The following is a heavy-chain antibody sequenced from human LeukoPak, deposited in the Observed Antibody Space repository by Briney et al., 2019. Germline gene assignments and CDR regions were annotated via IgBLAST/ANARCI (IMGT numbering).Heavy chain of an antibody. CDR1: GYTFTSYD. V-gene: IGHV1-8*01. D-gene: IGHD3-3*01. Sequence: GASVKVSCKASGYTFTSYDINWVRQATGQGLEWMGWMNPNSGNTGYAQKFQGRVTMTRNTSISTAYMELSSLRSEDTAVYYCAREQRITIFGVVDYWGQGTLVTVSS. CDR3: AREQRITIFGVVDY. J-gene: IGHJ4*02. CDR2: MNPNSGNT.